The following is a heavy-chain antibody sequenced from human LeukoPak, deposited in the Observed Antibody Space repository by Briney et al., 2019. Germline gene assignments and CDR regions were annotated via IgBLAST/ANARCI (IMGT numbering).Heavy chain of an antibody. CDR2: IIPIFGTA. CDR3: AREPDTFDAFDI. J-gene: IGHJ3*02. D-gene: IGHD1-14*01. V-gene: IGHV1-69*13. Sequence: ASVKVSCKASGYTFTSYAIHWVRQAPGQRLEWMGGIIPIFGTANYAQKFQGRVTITADESTSTAYMELSSLRSEDTAVYYCAREPDTFDAFDIWGQGTMVTVSS. CDR1: GYTFTSYA.